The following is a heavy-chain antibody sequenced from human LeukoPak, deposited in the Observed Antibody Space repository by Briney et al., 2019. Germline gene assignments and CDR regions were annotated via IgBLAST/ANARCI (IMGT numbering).Heavy chain of an antibody. CDR1: GGSISSSSYY. V-gene: IGHV4-39*07. D-gene: IGHD3-10*01. Sequence: SETLSLTCTVSGGSISSSSYYWGWIRQPPGKGLEWIGSIYYSGSTYYNPSLKSRVTISVDTSKNQFSLKLSSVTAADTAVYYCAREGITMVRGVIRNWFDPWGQGTLVTVSS. J-gene: IGHJ5*02. CDR2: IYYSGST. CDR3: AREGITMVRGVIRNWFDP.